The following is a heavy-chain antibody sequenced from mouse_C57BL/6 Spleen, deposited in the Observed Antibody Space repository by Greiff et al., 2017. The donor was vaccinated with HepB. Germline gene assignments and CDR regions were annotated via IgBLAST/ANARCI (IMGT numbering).Heavy chain of an antibody. CDR1: GYSITSGYY. Sequence: ESGPGLVKPSQSLSLTCSVTGYSITSGYYWNWIRQFPGNKLEWMGYISYDGSNNYNPSLNNRISITRDTSKNQFFLKLNSVTTEDTATYYCARWNGYDAYAMDYWGQGTSVTVSS. CDR3: ARWNGYDAYAMDY. D-gene: IGHD2-2*01. CDR2: ISYDGSN. J-gene: IGHJ4*01. V-gene: IGHV3-6*01.